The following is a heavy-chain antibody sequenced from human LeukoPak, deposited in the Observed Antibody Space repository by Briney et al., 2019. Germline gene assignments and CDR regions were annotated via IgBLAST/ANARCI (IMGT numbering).Heavy chain of an antibody. D-gene: IGHD3-16*01. CDR3: ATVRVHRFVDY. Sequence: SVKVSCKASGGTLSSYAISWVRQAPGQGLEWMGRIIPILGIANYAQKFQGRVTITADKSTSTAYMELSSLRSEDTAVYYCATVRVHRFVDYWGQGTLVTVSS. V-gene: IGHV1-69*04. CDR1: GGTLSSYA. CDR2: IIPILGIA. J-gene: IGHJ4*02.